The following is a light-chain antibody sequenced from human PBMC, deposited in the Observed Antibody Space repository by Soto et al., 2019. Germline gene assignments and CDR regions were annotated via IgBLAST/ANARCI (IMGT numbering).Light chain of an antibody. CDR1: QSISSW. CDR2: QAS. V-gene: IGKV1-5*03. J-gene: IGKJ2*01. Sequence: DIQMTQSPSTLSASVGDRVTITCRASQSISSWLAWYQQKPGKAPRFLIYQASSLEIGVPSRFSGSGSGTEFTLTISNLQPDDFATYYCQQYKSYSTFGQGTKVDI. CDR3: QQYKSYST.